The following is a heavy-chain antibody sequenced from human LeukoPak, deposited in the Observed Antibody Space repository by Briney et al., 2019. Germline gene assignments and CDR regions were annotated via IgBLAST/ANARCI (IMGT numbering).Heavy chain of an antibody. CDR2: IRYDGSNK. V-gene: IGHV3-30*02. CDR3: ANPLAAAGTIDY. Sequence: PGGSLRLSCAASGLTFSSYGMHWVRQAPGKGLEWVAFIRYDGSNKYYADSVKGRFTISRDNSKNTLYLQMNSLRAEDTAVYYCANPLAAAGTIDYWGQGTLVTVSS. CDR1: GLTFSSYG. D-gene: IGHD6-13*01. J-gene: IGHJ4*02.